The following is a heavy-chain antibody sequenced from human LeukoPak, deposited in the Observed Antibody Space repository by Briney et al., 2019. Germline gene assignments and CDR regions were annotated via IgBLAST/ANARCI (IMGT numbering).Heavy chain of an antibody. CDR3: ARDGAVGRPIDP. V-gene: IGHV3-48*03. J-gene: IGHJ5*02. CDR1: GFTFSSFQ. D-gene: IGHD3-10*01. CDR2: ISSSGSIM. Sequence: GGSLRLSCVASGFTFSSFQMNWVRQAPGKGLEWVSYISSSGSIMFYADSVKGRFTISRDDSKNTLYLQINSLSVEDTAVYYCARDGAVGRPIDPWGQGALVTVSS.